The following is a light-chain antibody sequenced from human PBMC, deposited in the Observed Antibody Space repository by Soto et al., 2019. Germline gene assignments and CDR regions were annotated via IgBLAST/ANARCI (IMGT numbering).Light chain of an antibody. V-gene: IGLV2-14*01. J-gene: IGLJ1*01. CDR2: DVS. CDR3: SSYTSSSTLLYV. CDR1: SSDVGGYNY. Sequence: QSALTQPASVSGSPGQSITISCTGTSSDVGGYNYVSWYQQHPGKAPKLMIYDVSNLPSGVSNRFSGSKSGHTASLTISGLHAEYEADYYCSSYTSSSTLLYVFGNGTKLTVL.